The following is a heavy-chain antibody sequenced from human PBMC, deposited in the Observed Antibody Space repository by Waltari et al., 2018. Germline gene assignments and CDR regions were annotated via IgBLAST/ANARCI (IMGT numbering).Heavy chain of an antibody. CDR2: INPNSGGT. D-gene: IGHD3-10*01. CDR3: ARESGARTNAEYFQH. J-gene: IGHJ1*01. Sequence: QVQLVQSGAEVKKPGASVKVSCKASGYTFTGYYMHWVRQAPGQGLEWMGRINPNSGGTNYAQKFQGRVTMTRDTSISTAYMELSRLRSDDTAVYYCARESGARTNAEYFQHWGQGTLVTVSS. V-gene: IGHV1-2*06. CDR1: GYTFTGYY.